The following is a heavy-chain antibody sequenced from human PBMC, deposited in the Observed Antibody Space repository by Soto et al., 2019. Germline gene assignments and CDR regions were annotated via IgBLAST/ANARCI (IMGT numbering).Heavy chain of an antibody. CDR1: GFTFSIYE. CDR3: ARERGFWSGYYTSSYYYYYGMDV. CDR2: ISSSGSTI. D-gene: IGHD3-3*01. V-gene: IGHV3-48*03. Sequence: PEGSLRLSCAASGFTFSIYEMNWVRQAPGKGLEWVSYISSSGSTIYYADSVKGRFTISRDNAKNSLYLQMNSLRAEDTAVYYCARERGFWSGYYTSSYYYYYGMDVWGQVTTVTVSS. J-gene: IGHJ6*02.